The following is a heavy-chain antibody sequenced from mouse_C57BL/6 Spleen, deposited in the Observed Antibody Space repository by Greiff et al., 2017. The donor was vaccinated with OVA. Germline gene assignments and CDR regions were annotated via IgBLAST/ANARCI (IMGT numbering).Heavy chain of an antibody. J-gene: IGHJ4*01. D-gene: IGHD1-1*01. CDR2: ISSGGSYT. Sequence: EVKLVESGGDLVKPGGSLKLSCAASGFTFSSYGMSWVRQTPDKRLEWVATISSGGSYTYYPASVQGRVTITSDNANNTLHLQMSSLKSESTAMYYCASDYGSKGYAMDYWGQGTSVTVSS. CDR1: GFTFSSYG. CDR3: ASDYGSKGYAMDY. V-gene: IGHV5-6*02.